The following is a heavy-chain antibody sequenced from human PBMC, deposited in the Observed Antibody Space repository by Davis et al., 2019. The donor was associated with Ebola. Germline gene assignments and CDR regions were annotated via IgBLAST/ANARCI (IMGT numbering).Heavy chain of an antibody. CDR1: GGSISSSSYY. CDR2: IYYSGST. CDR3: STSSSLWYFDL. J-gene: IGHJ2*01. Sequence: MPSETLSLTCTVSGGSISSSSYYWGWIRQPPGKGLEWIGSIYYSGSTYYNPSLKSRVTISVDTSKNQFSLKLSSVTAADTAVYYCSTSSSLWYFDLWGRGTLVTVSS. V-gene: IGHV4-39*01. D-gene: IGHD6-13*01.